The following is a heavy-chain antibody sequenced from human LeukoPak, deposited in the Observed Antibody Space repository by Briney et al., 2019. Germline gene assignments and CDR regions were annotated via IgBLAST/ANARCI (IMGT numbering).Heavy chain of an antibody. Sequence: PGGSLRLSCAASGFTFNDHYIGWGRQAPGKGLEWLGRIKTKARSYTTEYAASGKGRFTLSRDASKHSLFLQMNGLKTEDTAMYYCVSDSSGSLYWGQGTLVTVSS. CDR2: IKTKARSYTT. CDR3: VSDSSGSLY. J-gene: IGHJ4*02. D-gene: IGHD6-19*01. V-gene: IGHV3-72*01. CDR1: GFTFNDHY.